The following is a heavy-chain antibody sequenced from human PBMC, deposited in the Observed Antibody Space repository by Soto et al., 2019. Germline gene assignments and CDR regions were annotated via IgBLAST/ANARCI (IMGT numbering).Heavy chain of an antibody. J-gene: IGHJ6*02. CDR1: GGSFSGYY. D-gene: IGHD3-10*01. CDR2: INHSGST. CDR3: ARGREITMVRGPPPRYYGMDV. V-gene: IGHV4-34*01. Sequence: QVQLQQWGAGLLKPSETLSLTCAVYGGSFSGYYWSWIRQPPGKGLEWIGEINHSGSTNYNPSLKSRVTISVDPSKNQFSLKLSSVTAADTAVYYCARGREITMVRGPPPRYYGMDVWGQGTTVTVSS.